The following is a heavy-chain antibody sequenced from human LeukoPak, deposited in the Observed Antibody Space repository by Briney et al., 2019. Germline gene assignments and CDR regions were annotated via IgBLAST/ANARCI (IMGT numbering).Heavy chain of an antibody. V-gene: IGHV4-61*02. J-gene: IGHJ4*02. CDR3: AREDGRRYCSGGSCPPYFDY. Sequence: SETLSLTCTVSGGSISSGSYYWSWIRQPAGKGLEWIGRIYTSGSTNYNPSLKSRVTISVDTSKNQFSLKLSSVTAADTAVYYCAREDGRRYCSGGSCPPYFDYWGQGTLVTVSS. CDR1: GGSISSGSYY. CDR2: IYTSGST. D-gene: IGHD2-15*01.